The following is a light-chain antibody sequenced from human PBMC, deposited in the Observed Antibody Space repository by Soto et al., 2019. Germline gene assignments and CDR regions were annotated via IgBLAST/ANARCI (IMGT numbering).Light chain of an antibody. CDR1: SSDVGGYDY. J-gene: IGLJ1*01. V-gene: IGLV2-14*01. Sequence: QSALTQPASVSGSPGQSIAISCTGTSSDVGGYDYVSWYQQHPGKAPKVMIYDVSNRPSGVSNRFSGSKSGNTASLTISGLQAEDEADYYCSSYTSRSTDVFGTGNKVTVL. CDR2: DVS. CDR3: SSYTSRSTDV.